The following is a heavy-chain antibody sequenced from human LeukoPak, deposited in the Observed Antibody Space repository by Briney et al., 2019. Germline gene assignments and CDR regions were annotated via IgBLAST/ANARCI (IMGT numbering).Heavy chain of an antibody. CDR1: GFTFSNYG. J-gene: IGHJ5*02. D-gene: IGHD3-10*01. CDR3: AKDLMRDRWFGES. Sequence: GGSLRLSCAASGFTFSNYGMNWVRQAPGKGLEWLSGISPRGGGTYYADSVKGRFTISRDDSKNTLSLQMNSLRTEDTAVYYCAKDLMRDRWFGESWGQGTLVTVSS. CDR2: ISPRGGGT. V-gene: IGHV3-23*01.